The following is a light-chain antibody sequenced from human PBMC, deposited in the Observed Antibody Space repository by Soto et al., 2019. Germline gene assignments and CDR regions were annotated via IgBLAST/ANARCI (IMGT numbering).Light chain of an antibody. CDR1: SNDVGTYNR. Sequence: QSALTQPASVSGSPGQSITISCTGTSNDVGTYNRVSWYQQHPHKAPTLMIYEVNKRPSGVSNRFSGSKSGNTASLTISGLQADDEADYYCCSSVGSPIWVFGGGTKVTVL. V-gene: IGLV2-23*02. J-gene: IGLJ3*02. CDR3: CSSVGSPIWV. CDR2: EVN.